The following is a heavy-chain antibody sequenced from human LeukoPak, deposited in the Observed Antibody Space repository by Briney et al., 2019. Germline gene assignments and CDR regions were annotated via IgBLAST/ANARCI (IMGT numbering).Heavy chain of an antibody. Sequence: ASVTVSFTASVYTFTVYYIHWVRQAPGQGLEWMGGINPNSGRPNYAQQLQGRVTMTRDTSISTAYMEMSRLRSDDTAVYYCARDVSAGGTNWFDRWGQGTLVTVSS. J-gene: IGHJ5*02. CDR1: VYTFTVYY. V-gene: IGHV1-2*02. CDR2: INPNSGRP. D-gene: IGHD3-16*01. CDR3: ARDVSAGGTNWFDR.